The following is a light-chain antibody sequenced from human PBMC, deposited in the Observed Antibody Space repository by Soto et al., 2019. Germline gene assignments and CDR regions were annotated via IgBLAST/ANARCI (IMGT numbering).Light chain of an antibody. Sequence: VLTQPRSVSGSPGQSVSISCTGTSSVAGAYNFVSWYQQKPGQAPVLVIYKDSERPSGIPERFSDSSSGTTVTLTISGAQVEDEADYYCSCAADNNPSVFGTGTKVTVL. CDR3: SCAADNNPSV. J-gene: IGLJ1*01. V-gene: IGLV3-27*01. CDR1: AGAYNF. CDR2: KDS.